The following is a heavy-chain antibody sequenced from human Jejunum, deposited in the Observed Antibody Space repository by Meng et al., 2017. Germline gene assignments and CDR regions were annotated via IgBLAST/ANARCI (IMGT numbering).Heavy chain of an antibody. V-gene: IGHV3-23*04. Sequence: VQLVESGGGLVQPGGSLRLSCAASGFTFSSYAMSWVRQAPGKGLEWVSTISPGGGTTYYADSVKGRFTISRDNSMNTLSLQMNSLSADDTAVYYCAKTHWLDYWGQGTLVTVSS. J-gene: IGHJ4*02. CDR2: ISPGGGTT. CDR1: GFTFSSYA. D-gene: IGHD1-1*01. CDR3: AKTHWLDY.